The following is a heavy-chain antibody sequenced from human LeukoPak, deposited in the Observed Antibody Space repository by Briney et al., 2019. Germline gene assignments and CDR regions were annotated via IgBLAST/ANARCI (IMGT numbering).Heavy chain of an antibody. V-gene: IGHV3-9*01. Sequence: GGSLRLSCAASGFTFDDYAMHWVRQAPGKGLEWFSGISWNSGSIGYADSVKGRFTISRDNAKNSLYLQMNSLRAEDTALYYCAKGSSVGATALDYWGQGTLVTVSS. CDR2: ISWNSGSI. J-gene: IGHJ4*02. CDR3: AKGSSVGATALDY. CDR1: GFTFDDYA. D-gene: IGHD1-26*01.